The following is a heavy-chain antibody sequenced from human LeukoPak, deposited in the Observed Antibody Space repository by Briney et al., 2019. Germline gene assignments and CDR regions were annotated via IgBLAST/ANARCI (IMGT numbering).Heavy chain of an antibody. J-gene: IGHJ4*02. CDR3: ARDYYDSSGIDY. CDR2: MYSGGSA. V-gene: IGHV3-53*01. CDR1: GFTVNSKH. Sequence: GGSLRLSCAASGFTVNSKHMSWVRQAPGKGLEWLSVMYSGGSAYYADSVRGRFTISRDNAKNSLYLQMNSLRAEDTAVYYCARDYYDSSGIDYWGQGTLVTVSS. D-gene: IGHD3-22*01.